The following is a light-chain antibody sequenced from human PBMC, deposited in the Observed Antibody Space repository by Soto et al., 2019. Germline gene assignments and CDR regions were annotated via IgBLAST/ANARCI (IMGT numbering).Light chain of an antibody. CDR3: QQSYGTPIT. J-gene: IGKJ5*01. Sequence: DIQMTQSPSSLSASVGDRVTITCRASQSISTYLNWYQQKPGKAPKVLISAASSLQSGVPSRFSGTGSGTDFTLTISSLEPEDFATYYCQQSYGTPITFGQGTRLEIK. V-gene: IGKV1-39*01. CDR2: AAS. CDR1: QSISTY.